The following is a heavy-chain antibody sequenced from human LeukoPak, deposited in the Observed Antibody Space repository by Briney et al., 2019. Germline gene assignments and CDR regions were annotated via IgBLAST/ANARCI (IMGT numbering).Heavy chain of an antibody. V-gene: IGHV1-18*04. D-gene: IGHD3-10*01. Sequence: ASVKVSCKASGYTFTSYGISWVRQAPGQGLEWMGWISAYNGNTNYAQKLRGRVTMTTDTSTSTAYMELRSLRSDDTAVYYCARGSDYYGSGSYKSWFDPWGQGTLVTVSS. CDR3: ARGSDYYGSGSYKSWFDP. J-gene: IGHJ5*02. CDR2: ISAYNGNT. CDR1: GYTFTSYG.